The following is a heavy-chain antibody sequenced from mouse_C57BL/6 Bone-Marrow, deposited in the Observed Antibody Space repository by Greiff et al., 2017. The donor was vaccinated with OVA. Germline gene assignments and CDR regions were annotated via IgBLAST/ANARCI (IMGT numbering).Heavy chain of an antibody. D-gene: IGHD1-1*01. CDR1: ISLSTSGMGL. V-gene: IGHV8-2*01. CDR2: WNNDNN. Sequence: QVTLKVSGPGILQPSQTLSLACTFSGISLSTSGMGLSWLRKPSGKALEWLASIWNNDNNYNPSLKSRLTISKETSNYQVFLKLTSVDTADSATYYGAWREDSYYDGSSYKGYFDYWGQGTTLTVSS. J-gene: IGHJ2*01. CDR3: WREDSYYDGSSYKGYFDY.